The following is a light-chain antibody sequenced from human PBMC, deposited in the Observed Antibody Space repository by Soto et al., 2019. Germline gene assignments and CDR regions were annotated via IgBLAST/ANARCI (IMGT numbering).Light chain of an antibody. J-gene: IGLJ1*01. CDR1: TSDIGANNF. CDR3: NAYTNTGARV. V-gene: IGLV2-14*01. Sequence: QSALTQPASVPGSPGQSITISCAGTTSDIGANNFVSWYQQRPGKAPKVIIYEVSNRPAGVSYRFSGSKSGSTASLTISGLQAEDEALYSCNAYTNTGARVFGTGTKVTVL. CDR2: EVS.